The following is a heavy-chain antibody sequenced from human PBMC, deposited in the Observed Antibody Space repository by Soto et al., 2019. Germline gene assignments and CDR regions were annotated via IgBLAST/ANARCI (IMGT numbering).Heavy chain of an antibody. CDR2: IYYSGST. J-gene: IGHJ4*02. Sequence: SETLSLTCTVSGGSISSSSYYWGWIRQPPGKGLEWIGSIYYSGSTYYNPSLKSRVTISVDTSKNQFSLKLSSVTAADTAVYYCARHLTDQSFDYWGQGTLVTVSS. CDR1: GGSISSSSYY. V-gene: IGHV4-39*01. CDR3: ARHLTDQSFDY.